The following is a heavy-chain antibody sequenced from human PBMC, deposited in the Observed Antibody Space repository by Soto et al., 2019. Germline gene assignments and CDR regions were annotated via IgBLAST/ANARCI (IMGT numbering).Heavy chain of an antibody. Sequence: ASVKVSCKASGYTFTSYDINWVRQATGQGLEWMGWMNPNSGNTGYAQKFQGRVTMTRNTSISTAYMELSSLRSEDTAVYYCARGVVPAASHYYGMDVWGQGTKVTVSS. CDR2: MNPNSGNT. D-gene: IGHD2-2*01. V-gene: IGHV1-8*01. J-gene: IGHJ6*02. CDR3: ARGVVPAASHYYGMDV. CDR1: GYTFTSYD.